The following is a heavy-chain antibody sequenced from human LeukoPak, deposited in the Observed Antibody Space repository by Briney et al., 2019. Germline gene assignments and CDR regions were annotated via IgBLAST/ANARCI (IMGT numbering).Heavy chain of an antibody. D-gene: IGHD1-26*01. CDR2: INPNSGGT. J-gene: IGHJ5*02. CDR3: ARGRFDSGSYYGDWFDP. CDR1: GYTFTGYY. Sequence: ASVKVSCKASGYTFTGYYMHWVRQAPGQRLEWMGWINPNSGGTNYAQKFQGRVTMTRDTSISTAYMELSRLRSDDTAVYYCARGRFDSGSYYGDWFDPWGQGTLVTVSS. V-gene: IGHV1-2*02.